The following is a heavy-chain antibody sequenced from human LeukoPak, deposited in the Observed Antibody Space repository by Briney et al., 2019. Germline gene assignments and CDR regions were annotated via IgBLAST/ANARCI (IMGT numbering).Heavy chain of an antibody. CDR3: ARVHYDSGGYPFDY. CDR2: ISSSSSYI. J-gene: IGHJ4*02. Sequence: GGSLRLSCAASGFTFSSYSMNWVRQAPGKGLEWVSSISSSSSYIYYADSVKGRFTISRDNAKNSLYLQMNSLGAEDTAVYYCARVHYDSGGYPFDYWGQGTLVTVSS. D-gene: IGHD3-22*01. V-gene: IGHV3-21*01. CDR1: GFTFSSYS.